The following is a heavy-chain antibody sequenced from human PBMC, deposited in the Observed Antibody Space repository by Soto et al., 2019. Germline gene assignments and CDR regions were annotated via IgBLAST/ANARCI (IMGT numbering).Heavy chain of an antibody. CDR3: AKAMADYYYYGMDV. CDR1: GFTFRSYG. D-gene: IGHD3-10*01. Sequence: QVPLVESGGGVVQPGRSLRLSCAASGFTFRSYGMHWVRQAPGKGLEWVAVISSDGSNKYYTDSVKGRFTISRDNPKNTLYLQMNSLRAEDTAVYYCAKAMADYYYYGMDVWGQGTTVTVSS. V-gene: IGHV3-30*18. J-gene: IGHJ6*02. CDR2: ISSDGSNK.